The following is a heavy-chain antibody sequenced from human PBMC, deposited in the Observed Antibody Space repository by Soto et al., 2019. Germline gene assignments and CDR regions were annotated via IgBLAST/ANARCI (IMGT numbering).Heavy chain of an antibody. J-gene: IGHJ4*02. CDR2: IYSGGST. Sequence: GGSLSLSWEVSGGSITSNYMSWVRQAPEKGLEWVSVIYSGGSTYYVDSVKGRFSISRDISKNTLYLQMNSLRAEDTAVYYCHGYGYWGQGTLVTVSS. CDR1: GGSITSNY. D-gene: IGHD5-18*01. V-gene: IGHV3-53*01. CDR3: HGYGY.